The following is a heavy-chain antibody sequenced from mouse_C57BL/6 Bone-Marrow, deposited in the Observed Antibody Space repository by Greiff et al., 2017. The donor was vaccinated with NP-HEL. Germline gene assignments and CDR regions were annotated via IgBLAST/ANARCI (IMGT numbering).Heavy chain of an antibody. V-gene: IGHV1-82*01. CDR2: IYPGDGDT. CDR1: GYAFSSSW. D-gene: IGHD1-1*01. CDR3: ASVVATDY. J-gene: IGHJ2*01. Sequence: QVQLQQSGPELVKPGASVKISCKASGYAFSSSWMNWVKQRPGKGLEWIGRIYPGDGDTNYNGKFKGKATLTADKSSSTAYMQLSSLTSEDSAVYFCASVVATDYWGKGTTLTVSS.